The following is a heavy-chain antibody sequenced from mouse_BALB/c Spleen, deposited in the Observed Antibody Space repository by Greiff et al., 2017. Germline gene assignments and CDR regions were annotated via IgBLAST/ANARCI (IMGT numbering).Heavy chain of an antibody. D-gene: IGHD4-1*01. Sequence: EVKLMESGGGLVKPGGSLKLSCAASGFTFSDYYMYWVRQTPEKRLEWVATISDGGSYTYYPDSVKGRFTISRDNAKNNLYLQMSSLKSEDTAMYYCARPLTGLYAMDYWGQGTSVTVSS. CDR2: ISDGGSYT. CDR1: GFTFSDYY. J-gene: IGHJ4*01. CDR3: ARPLTGLYAMDY. V-gene: IGHV5-4*02.